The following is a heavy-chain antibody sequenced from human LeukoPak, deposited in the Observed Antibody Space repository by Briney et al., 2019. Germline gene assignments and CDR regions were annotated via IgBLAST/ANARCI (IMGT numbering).Heavy chain of an antibody. J-gene: IGHJ4*02. CDR3: AKGRSGGYSFDY. D-gene: IGHD3-22*01. Sequence: PGGSLRLSCAASGFTFSTYGMHWVRQAPGKGLEWVAFIRFNGSNKYYADSMRGRFTIYRDNCKNTLYMQMNSLRAEDTAVFYFAKGRSGGYSFDYWGQGTLVTVSS. CDR1: GFTFSTYG. V-gene: IGHV3-30*02. CDR2: IRFNGSNK.